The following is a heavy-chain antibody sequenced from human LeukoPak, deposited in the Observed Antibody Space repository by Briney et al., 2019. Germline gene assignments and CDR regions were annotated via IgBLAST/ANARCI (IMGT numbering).Heavy chain of an antibody. CDR1: GFTFSSYW. Sequence: GGSLRLSCAASGFTFSSYWMSWVRQAPGKGLEWVANMKQDGSEKYYVDSVKGRFTISRDNAKNSLYLQMNSLRAEDTAVYYCARGAGAVAGHYYYYGMDVWGKGTTVTVSS. V-gene: IGHV3-7*01. CDR2: MKQDGSEK. D-gene: IGHD6-19*01. J-gene: IGHJ6*04. CDR3: ARGAGAVAGHYYYYGMDV.